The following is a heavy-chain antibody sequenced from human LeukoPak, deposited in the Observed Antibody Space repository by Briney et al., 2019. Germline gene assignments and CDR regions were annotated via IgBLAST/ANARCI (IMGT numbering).Heavy chain of an antibody. CDR1: GFAFSTYT. V-gene: IGHV3-30-3*01. CDR3: ARVACSGGSCYPAPFDY. Sequence: GGSLRLSCAASGFAFSTYTMHWVRQAPGKGLEWVAVISIDGNIKYYTDSVKGRFTISRDNSKNTLYLQMNSLRPEDTAVYYCARVACSGGSCYPAPFDYWGQGTLVTVSS. D-gene: IGHD2-15*01. CDR2: ISIDGNIK. J-gene: IGHJ4*02.